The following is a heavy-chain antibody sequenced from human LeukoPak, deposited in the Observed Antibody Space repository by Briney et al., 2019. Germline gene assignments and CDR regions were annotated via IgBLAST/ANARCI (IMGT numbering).Heavy chain of an antibody. CDR3: AAGWVCSGGSCYYYFDY. V-gene: IGHV1-58*02. D-gene: IGHD2-15*01. Sequence: TSVKVSCKASGFTFTSSAMQWVRQARGQRLEWIGWIVVGSGNTNYAQKFQERITITRDMSTSTAYMELSSLRSEDTAVYYWAAGWVCSGGSCYYYFDYWGQGTLVTVSS. CDR1: GFTFTSSA. CDR2: IVVGSGNT. J-gene: IGHJ4*02.